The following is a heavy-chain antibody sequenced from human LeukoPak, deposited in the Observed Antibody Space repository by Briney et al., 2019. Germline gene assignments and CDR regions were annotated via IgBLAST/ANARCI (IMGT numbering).Heavy chain of an antibody. CDR2: INTNTGNP. V-gene: IGHV7-4-1*02. Sequence: ASVKVSCKASGYTFTSYAMNWVRQAPGQGLEWMGWINTNTGNPTYAQGFTGRFVFSLDTSVSTAYLQVSSLKAEDTAVYYCAGGRYGYSYGPDDFDYWGQGTLVTVSS. D-gene: IGHD5-18*01. CDR3: AGGRYGYSYGPDDFDY. J-gene: IGHJ4*02. CDR1: GYTFTSYA.